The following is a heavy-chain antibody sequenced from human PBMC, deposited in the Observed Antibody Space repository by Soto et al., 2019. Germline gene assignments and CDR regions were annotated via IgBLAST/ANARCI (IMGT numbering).Heavy chain of an antibody. D-gene: IGHD5-18*01. J-gene: IGHJ6*02. Sequence: GPTLVNPTQTLTLTCTFSGFSLSTSGMFVSWIRQPPGKALEWLALIDWDDDKYYSTSLKTRLTISKDTSKNQVVLTMTNMDPVDTATYYCARIQGYSYGFSPIIYYYYYGMDVWGQGTTVTVSS. V-gene: IGHV2-70*01. CDR1: GFSLSTSGMF. CDR2: IDWDDDK. CDR3: ARIQGYSYGFSPIIYYYYYGMDV.